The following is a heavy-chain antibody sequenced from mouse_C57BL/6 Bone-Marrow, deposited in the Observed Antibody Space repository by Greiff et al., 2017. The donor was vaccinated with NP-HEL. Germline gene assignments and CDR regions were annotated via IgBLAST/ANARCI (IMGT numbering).Heavy chain of an antibody. Sequence: VQLQQSGAELVRPGASVKLSCKASGYTFTDYYINWVKQRPGQGLEWIARIYPGSGNTYYNEKFKGKATLTAEKSSSTAYMQLSSLTSEDSAVYFCARSIYYSGPLYFDYWGQGTTLTVSS. J-gene: IGHJ2*01. CDR2: IYPGSGNT. V-gene: IGHV1-76*01. D-gene: IGHD1-1*01. CDR3: ARSIYYSGPLYFDY. CDR1: GYTFTDYY.